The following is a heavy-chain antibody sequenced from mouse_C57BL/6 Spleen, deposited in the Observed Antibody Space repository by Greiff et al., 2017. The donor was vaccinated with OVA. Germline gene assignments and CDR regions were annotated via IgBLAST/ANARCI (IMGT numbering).Heavy chain of an antibody. J-gene: IGHJ4*01. D-gene: IGHD1-1*01. CDR2: IDPENGDT. Sequence: EVQLQQSGAELVRPGASVKLSCTASGFNIKDDYMHWVKQRPEQGLEWIGWIDPENGDTEYASKFQGKATITADTSSNTAYLQLSSLTSEDTAVDYCTLYYGSSYAMDYWGQGTSVTVSS. CDR3: TLYYGSSYAMDY. CDR1: GFNIKDDY. V-gene: IGHV14-4*01.